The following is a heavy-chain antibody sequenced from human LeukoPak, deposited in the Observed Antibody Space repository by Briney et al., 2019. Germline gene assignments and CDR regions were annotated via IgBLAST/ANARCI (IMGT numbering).Heavy chain of an antibody. Sequence: PGGSLRLSCAASGFTFSSYAMTWVRQAPGKGLEWVSVIYSGGSTYYADSVKGRFTISRDNSKNTLYLQMNSLRAEDTAVYYCAGSVTLVGDTRHWFDPWGQGTLVTVSS. CDR1: GFTFSSYA. CDR3: AGSVTLVGDTRHWFDP. V-gene: IGHV3-53*01. CDR2: IYSGGST. J-gene: IGHJ5*02. D-gene: IGHD1-26*01.